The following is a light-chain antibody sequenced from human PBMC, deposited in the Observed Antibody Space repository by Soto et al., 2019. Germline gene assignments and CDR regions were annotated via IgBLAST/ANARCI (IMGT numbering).Light chain of an antibody. J-gene: IGLJ1*01. V-gene: IGLV2-11*02. CDR1: SSDVGGYNY. Sequence: AGRQPGSESGSIGLAVVFLCTGTSSDVGGYNYVSWYQQHPGKAPKLMIYDVSNRPSGVPDRFSGSRSGTSASLAITGLQAEDEADYCCQSYDSSLSYVFGTGTKVTVL. CDR3: QSYDSSLSYV. CDR2: DVS.